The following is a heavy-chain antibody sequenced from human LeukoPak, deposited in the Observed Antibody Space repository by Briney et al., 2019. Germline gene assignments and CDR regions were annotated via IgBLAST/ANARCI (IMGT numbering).Heavy chain of an antibody. CDR3: ARVYSSSPGLFDY. CDR1: GGSISSYY. D-gene: IGHD6-13*01. Sequence: SETLSLTCTVSGGSISSYYWSWIRQPPGKGLEWIGYIYYSGSTNYNPSLKSRVTISVDTSKNQFSLKLSSVTAADTAVYYCARVYSSSPGLFDYWGQGTLVTVSS. CDR2: IYYSGST. J-gene: IGHJ4*02. V-gene: IGHV4-59*01.